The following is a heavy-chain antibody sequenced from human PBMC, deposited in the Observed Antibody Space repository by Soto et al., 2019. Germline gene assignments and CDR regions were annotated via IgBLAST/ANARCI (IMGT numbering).Heavy chain of an antibody. Sequence: GGSLRLSCAASGFTFSSYGMHWVRQAPGKGLEWVAVIWYDGSNKYYADSVKGRFTISRDNSKNTLYLQMNSLRAEDTAVYYCASARPKLRYFDWLLWPLDYWGQGTLVTV. CDR2: IWYDGSNK. D-gene: IGHD3-9*01. V-gene: IGHV3-33*01. CDR3: ASARPKLRYFDWLLWPLDY. CDR1: GFTFSSYG. J-gene: IGHJ4*02.